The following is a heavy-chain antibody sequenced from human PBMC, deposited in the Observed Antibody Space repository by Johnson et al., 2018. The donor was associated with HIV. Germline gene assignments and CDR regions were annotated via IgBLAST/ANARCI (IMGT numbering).Heavy chain of an antibody. V-gene: IGHV3-53*01. CDR2: IYSGGST. J-gene: IGHJ3*02. Sequence: VQLVESGGGLIQPGGSLRLSCAASGFTVSSNYMSWVRQAPGKGLEWVSVIYSGGSTYYADSVKGRFTNSRDTSKNTLYLQMNSLRAEDTAVYYCARGRPNYYDSSGRYVPVAFDIWGQGTMVTVSS. CDR1: GFTVSSNY. CDR3: ARGRPNYYDSSGRYVPVAFDI. D-gene: IGHD3-22*01.